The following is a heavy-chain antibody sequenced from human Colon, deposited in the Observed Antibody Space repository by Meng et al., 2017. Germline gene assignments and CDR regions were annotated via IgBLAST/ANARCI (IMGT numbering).Heavy chain of an antibody. CDR1: GASISSDGSS. J-gene: IGHJ4*02. CDR2: IYYSGST. Sequence: QVQLQESGPGLVKPSQTLSLTCTVSGASISSDGSSWSWLRQSPGKGLEWIAYIYYSGSTYYNPSLMSRLTISVDTSNNHFSLTLSSVTAADTAVYYCARDRSGSGLFDFWGQGTLVTVSS. CDR3: ARDRSGSGLFDF. V-gene: IGHV4-31*03. D-gene: IGHD3-22*01.